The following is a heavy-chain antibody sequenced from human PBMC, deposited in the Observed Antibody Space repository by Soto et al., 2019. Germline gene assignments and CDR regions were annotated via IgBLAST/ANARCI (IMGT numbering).Heavy chain of an antibody. J-gene: IGHJ5*02. CDR1: GFTFSSYG. D-gene: IGHD3-3*01. Sequence: PGGSLRLSCAASGFTFSSYGMHWVRQAPGKGLEWVAVIWYDGSNKYYADSVKGRFTISRDNSKNTLYLQMNSLRAEDTAVYYCARDLTIFGVVISPPWFDPWGQGTLVTVSS. CDR3: ARDLTIFGVVISPPWFDP. V-gene: IGHV3-33*01. CDR2: IWYDGSNK.